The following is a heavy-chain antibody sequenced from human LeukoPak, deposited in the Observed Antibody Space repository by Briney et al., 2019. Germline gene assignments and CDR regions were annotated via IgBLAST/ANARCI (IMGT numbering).Heavy chain of an antibody. CDR2: IGGSGDFT. CDR1: GFTFSSSA. J-gene: IGHJ4*02. Sequence: AGGSLRLSCGASGFTFSSSAISWVRQAPGKGLEWVSAIGGSGDFTYYAEYVRGRFTISRDNSKKTLYLQMNSLRAEDTAVYYCAKADRGWGVITKDWGQGTLVTVSS. CDR3: AKADRGWGVITKD. V-gene: IGHV3-23*01. D-gene: IGHD3-10*01.